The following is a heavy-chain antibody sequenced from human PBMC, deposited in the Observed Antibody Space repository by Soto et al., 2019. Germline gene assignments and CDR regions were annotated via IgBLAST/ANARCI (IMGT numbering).Heavy chain of an antibody. J-gene: IGHJ4*02. Sequence: QVQLVQSGAEVKKPGSSVKVSCKASGGTFSSYTVSWVRQAPGQGLEWMGRIIPILGIANYAQKFQGRVTITADKSTSTAYMELSSLRSEDTAVYYCAREFLTPRVPDYWGQGTLVTVSS. CDR2: IIPILGIA. D-gene: IGHD1-20*01. CDR1: GGTFSSYT. V-gene: IGHV1-69*08. CDR3: AREFLTPRVPDY.